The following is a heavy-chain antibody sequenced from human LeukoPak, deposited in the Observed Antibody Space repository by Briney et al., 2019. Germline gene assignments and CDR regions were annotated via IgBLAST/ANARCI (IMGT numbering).Heavy chain of an antibody. CDR2: IKQDGSEK. Sequence: GGSLRLSCAASGFTFSSYWMSWVRQAPGKGLEWVANIKQDGSEKYYVDSVKGRFTISRDNAKNSLYLQMNSLRAEDTAVYYCARARRVDVLRYFDWFPMEVDPWGQGTLVTVSS. CDR3: ARARRVDVLRYFDWFPMEVDP. D-gene: IGHD3-9*01. V-gene: IGHV3-7*01. CDR1: GFTFSSYW. J-gene: IGHJ5*02.